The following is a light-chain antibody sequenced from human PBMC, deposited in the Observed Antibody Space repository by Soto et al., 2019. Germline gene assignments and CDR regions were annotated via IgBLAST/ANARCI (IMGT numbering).Light chain of an antibody. CDR3: QQYGSSLVT. J-gene: IGKJ4*01. V-gene: IGKV3-20*01. Sequence: EIVLTQSPGTLSLSPGERATLSCRASQSVRSSYLAWYQQKPGQAPRLLIYGASRRATGIPDRFSGSGSGTDFTLTISRLEPEAFVVYYCQQYGSSLVTFGGGTKVEIK. CDR1: QSVRSSY. CDR2: GAS.